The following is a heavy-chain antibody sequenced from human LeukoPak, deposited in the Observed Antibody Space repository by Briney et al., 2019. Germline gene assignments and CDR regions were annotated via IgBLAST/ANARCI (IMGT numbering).Heavy chain of an antibody. J-gene: IGHJ4*02. CDR2: INPSSGGT. CDR1: GYTFTGYY. CDR3: ARNHDSSVLNY. D-gene: IGHD3-22*01. Sequence: ASVKVSCKASGYTFTGYYMHWVRQAPGQGLEWMGWINPSSGGTNYAQKFQGRVTMTRDTSISTAYMELSRLRSDDTAVYYCARNHDSSVLNYWGQGTLVTVSS. V-gene: IGHV1-2*02.